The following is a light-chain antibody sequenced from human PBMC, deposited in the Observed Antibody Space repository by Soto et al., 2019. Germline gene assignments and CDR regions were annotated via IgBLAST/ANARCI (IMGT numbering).Light chain of an antibody. CDR1: QSIGKW. CDR3: QQYLWT. J-gene: IGKJ1*01. Sequence: IQMTQSPSTLAASVGDRLTITCRASQSIGKWLAWYQQKPGKAPKLLIYDASNLESGVPSRCSGSGSGTEFTLTIRSLQPDDFATYYCQQYLWTFGQGTKVDIK. V-gene: IGKV1-5*01. CDR2: DAS.